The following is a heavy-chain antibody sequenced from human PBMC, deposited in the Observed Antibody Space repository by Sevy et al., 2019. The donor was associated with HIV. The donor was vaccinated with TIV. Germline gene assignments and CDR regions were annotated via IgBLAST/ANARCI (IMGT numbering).Heavy chain of an antibody. V-gene: IGHV3-21*06. CDR2: ISSGSSYI. CDR1: GFTFNYYN. D-gene: IGHD3-22*01. J-gene: IGHJ4*02. CDR3: ARNRDYYDSSGFSY. Sequence: GGSLRLSCAASGFTFNYYNMNWVRQAPGKGLEWVSSISSGSSYIKYADSVQGRFTISRDNAKTSLDLQMNSLRAEDTAVYYCARNRDYYDSSGFSYWGQGTLVTVSS.